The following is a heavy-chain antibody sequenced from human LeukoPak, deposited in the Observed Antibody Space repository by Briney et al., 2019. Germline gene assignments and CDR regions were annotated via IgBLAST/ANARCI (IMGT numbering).Heavy chain of an antibody. V-gene: IGHV3-30*03. CDR1: GFTFSSYG. J-gene: IGHJ4*02. CDR3: AGDSSPNYGDYAGYFDY. D-gene: IGHD4-17*01. CDR2: ISYDGSNK. Sequence: GGSLRLSCAASGFTFSSYGMHWVRQAPGKGLEWVAVISYDGSNKYYADSVKGRFTISRDNSKNTLYLQMNSLRSEDTAVYYCAGDSSPNYGDYAGYFDYWGQGTLVTVSS.